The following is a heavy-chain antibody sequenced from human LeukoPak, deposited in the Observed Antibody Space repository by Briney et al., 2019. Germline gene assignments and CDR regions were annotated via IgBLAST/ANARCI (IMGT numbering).Heavy chain of an antibody. D-gene: IGHD7-27*01. J-gene: IGHJ4*02. CDR1: RYTFSRYE. Sequence: TGGSLRLSCAASRYTFSRYEMNCVRQAPGRGLEWVANIHQDGNEKYYVDSVKGRFTISRDNAKNSLYLQMNSLTAEDTALYYCARDPALGKFDYWGQGTLVTVSS. CDR3: ARDPALGKFDY. V-gene: IGHV3-7*04. CDR2: IHQDGNEK.